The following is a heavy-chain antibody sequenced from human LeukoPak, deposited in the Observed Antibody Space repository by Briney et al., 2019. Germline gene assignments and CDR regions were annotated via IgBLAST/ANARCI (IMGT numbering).Heavy chain of an antibody. CDR2: IKNDGSEE. CDR1: GFTFSRYW. V-gene: IGHV3-7*01. D-gene: IGHD3-10*01. Sequence: PGGSLRLSCAASGFTFSRYWMRWVRQAPGRGLEGVANIKNDGSEEYYVDSVKGRFTISRDNARNSLFLQMNSLTVEDTAVYYCGRAIRGSAVDTGDRWGQGTLVTVSS. J-gene: IGHJ4*02. CDR3: GRAIRGSAVDTGDR.